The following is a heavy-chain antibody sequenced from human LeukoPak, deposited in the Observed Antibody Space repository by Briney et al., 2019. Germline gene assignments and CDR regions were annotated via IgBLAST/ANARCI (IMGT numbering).Heavy chain of an antibody. D-gene: IGHD6-19*01. Sequence: PGVSLRLSCAASVFTFSAYWMQWVRQAPGKGLVWVSRLNTYGRDTRYADSVQDRFPIARDNANNTLYLQMNSLRAEDTAVYYCARSEAVAWSFDLWGRGTLVPVSS. V-gene: IGHV3-74*01. CDR3: ARSEAVAWSFDL. CDR1: VFTFSAYW. J-gene: IGHJ2*01. CDR2: LNTYGRDT.